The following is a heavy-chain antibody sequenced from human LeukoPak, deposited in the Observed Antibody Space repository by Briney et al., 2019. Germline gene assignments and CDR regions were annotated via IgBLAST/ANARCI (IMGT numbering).Heavy chain of an antibody. J-gene: IGHJ6*02. CDR1: GFTFSSYG. CDR2: ISYDGSNK. V-gene: IGHV3-30*18. Sequence: GGSLRLSCAASGFTFSSYGMHWVRQAPGKGLEWVAVISYDGSNKYYADSVKGRFTISRDNSKNTLYLQMNSLRADDTAVYYCAQDLAQNYYIYSGMDVWGQGTPVTVSS. D-gene: IGHD3-10*01. CDR3: AQDLAQNYYIYSGMDV.